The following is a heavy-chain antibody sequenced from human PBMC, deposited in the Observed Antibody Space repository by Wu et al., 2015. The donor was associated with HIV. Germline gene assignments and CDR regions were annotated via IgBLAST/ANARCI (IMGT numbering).Heavy chain of an antibody. D-gene: IGHD3-10*01. CDR1: GYTLTELS. J-gene: IGHJ1*01. V-gene: IGHV1-24*01. Sequence: QVQLVQSGAEVKKPGASVKVSCKVSGYTLTELSMHWVRQAPGKGLEWMGGFDPEDDKTIYAQRFQGRVAMTEDRSTETAYMDLKSLRSEDTAVFYCTAFPRDIWSTGLPYWGQGTLVTVSA. CDR3: TAFPRDIWSTGLPY. CDR2: FDPEDDKT.